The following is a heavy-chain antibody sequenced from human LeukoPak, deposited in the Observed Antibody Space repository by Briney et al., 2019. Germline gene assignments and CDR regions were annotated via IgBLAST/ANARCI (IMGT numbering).Heavy chain of an antibody. Sequence: GGSLRLSCAASGFTFSDSYMSWIRQSPGKGLEGISYISSSGDTIYYADSMKGRFTISRDNAKNSLYLHIHSLSAEDTAVYYCARNLPVRNDGWPLFDYWGQGTLVTVSS. V-gene: IGHV3-11*01. CDR1: GFTFSDSY. CDR2: ISSSGDTI. D-gene: IGHD1-1*01. J-gene: IGHJ4*02. CDR3: ARNLPVRNDGWPLFDY.